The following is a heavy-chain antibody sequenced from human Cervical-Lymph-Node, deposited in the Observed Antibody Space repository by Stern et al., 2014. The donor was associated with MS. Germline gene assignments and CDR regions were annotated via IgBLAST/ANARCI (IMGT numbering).Heavy chain of an antibody. CDR3: ATLGDYGGYFDS. J-gene: IGHJ4*02. CDR2: ISHNGGNE. D-gene: IGHD4-17*01. Sequence: QVQLMQSGGGVVQPGRSLRLSCEASGFLFNTYGMHWVRQAPGKGLEWVAFISHNGGNEQYVDSVRGRFTASRDNSKRTLYLQMNTLRVEDTAVYYCATLGDYGGYFDSWGRGTLVTVSS. CDR1: GFLFNTYG. V-gene: IGHV3-30*03.